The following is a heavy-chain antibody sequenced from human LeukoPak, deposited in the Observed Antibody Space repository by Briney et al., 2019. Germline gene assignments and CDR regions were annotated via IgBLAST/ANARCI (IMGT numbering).Heavy chain of an antibody. CDR2: IYPGDSDT. D-gene: IGHD3-22*01. Sequence: GESLKISCKGSGYSFTSYWIGWVRQMPGKGLEWMGNIYPGDSDTRYSPSFQGQVTISADKSISTAYLQWSSLKASDTAMYYCARRNYYDSSGYYWNYFDYWGQGTLVTVSS. CDR3: ARRNYYDSSGYYWNYFDY. CDR1: GYSFTSYW. J-gene: IGHJ4*02. V-gene: IGHV5-51*01.